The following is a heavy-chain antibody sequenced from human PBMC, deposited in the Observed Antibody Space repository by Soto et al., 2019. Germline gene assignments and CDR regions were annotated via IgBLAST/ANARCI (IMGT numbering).Heavy chain of an antibody. V-gene: IGHV3-49*04. J-gene: IGHJ4*02. CDR1: GFTFGDYA. CDR3: TRDRGGGIAAAGFDY. D-gene: IGHD6-13*01. CDR2: IRSKAYGGTT. Sequence: GGSLRLSCTASGFTFGDYAMSWVRQAPGKGLEWVGFIRSKAYGGTTEYAASVKGRFTISRDDSKSIAYLQMNSLKTEDRAGYYCTRDRGGGIAAAGFDYWGQGTLVTVSS.